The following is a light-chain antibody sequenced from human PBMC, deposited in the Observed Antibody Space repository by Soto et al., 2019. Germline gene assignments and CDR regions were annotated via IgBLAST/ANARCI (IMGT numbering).Light chain of an antibody. CDR1: QSVLYTSNNKNY. CDR2: WAS. Sequence: DIVMTQSPDSLAVSLGERATINCRSSQSVLYTSNNKNYLAWYQHKAGQSPTLLMYWASTRESGVPDRFSGSGSGTDFTLTISSLQAEDAAVYYCQQYYSVPITFGQGTRLRL. V-gene: IGKV4-1*01. J-gene: IGKJ5*01. CDR3: QQYYSVPIT.